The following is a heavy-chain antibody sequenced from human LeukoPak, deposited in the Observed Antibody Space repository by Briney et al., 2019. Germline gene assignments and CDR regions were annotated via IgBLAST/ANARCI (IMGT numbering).Heavy chain of an antibody. D-gene: IGHD3-10*01. CDR1: GGSFSGYY. CDR2: INHSGST. Sequence: SETLSLTCVVYGGSFSGYYWSWIRQPPGKGLEWIGEINHSGSTNYNPSLKSRVTISVDTSKNQFSLKLSSVTAADTAVYYCARHRSGAYYAFDIWVQGTMVTVSS. V-gene: IGHV4-34*01. J-gene: IGHJ3*02. CDR3: ARHRSGAYYAFDI.